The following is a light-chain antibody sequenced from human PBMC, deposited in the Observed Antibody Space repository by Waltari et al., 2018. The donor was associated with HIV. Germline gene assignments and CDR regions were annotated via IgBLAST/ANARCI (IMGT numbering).Light chain of an antibody. Sequence: IQMTQSPSSLSASVGDRVTITCRASQNIDTYLNWYQQKPGKAPTLLIYAASNLQRGVSARFSGSGPGTTFTLTVTDLQPDDNGTYYCQQSYTTPRTFGQGTKLEI. J-gene: IGKJ1*01. CDR2: AAS. CDR3: QQSYTTPRT. CDR1: QNIDTY. V-gene: IGKV1-39*01.